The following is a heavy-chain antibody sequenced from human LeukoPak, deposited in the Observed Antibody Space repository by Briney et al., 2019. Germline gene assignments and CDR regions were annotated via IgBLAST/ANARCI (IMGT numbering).Heavy chain of an antibody. CDR1: GASVSSGSYY. D-gene: IGHD6-19*01. V-gene: IGHV4-61*01. J-gene: IGHJ5*02. CDR3: ARGPYRADIAVDLQGPRSWFDP. Sequence: PSETLSLTCNVSGASVSSGSYYWSWLRQPPGKELEWIGYIYYSGSTSYNPSLKSRVTISVDTSKNQFSLKLSSVTAADTAVYYCARGPYRADIAVDLQGPRSWFDPWGQGTLVTVSS. CDR2: IYYSGST.